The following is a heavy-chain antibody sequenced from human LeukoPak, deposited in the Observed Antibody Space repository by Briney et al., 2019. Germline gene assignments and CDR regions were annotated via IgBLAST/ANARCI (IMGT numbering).Heavy chain of an antibody. J-gene: IGHJ4*02. CDR3: SREEKVGELLADF. Sequence: SETLSLTCAVYGGSFSDYYWAWFRQPPGKGPEWIAAINHRGSTDYNPSLKSRVTISVDTSKEQFSLKLSSVTAADTAVYYCSREEKVGELLADFWGQGPLVTVSS. V-gene: IGHV4-34*01. D-gene: IGHD1-26*01. CDR1: GGSFSDYY. CDR2: INHRGST.